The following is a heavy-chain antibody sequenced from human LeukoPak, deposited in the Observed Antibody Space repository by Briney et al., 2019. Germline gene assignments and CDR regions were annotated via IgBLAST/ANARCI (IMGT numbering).Heavy chain of an antibody. CDR1: GFTFSSYG. V-gene: IGHV3-23*01. CDR3: AKGGYSSGWRNYFDY. J-gene: IGHJ4*02. CDR2: ISATGGSS. Sequence: GGSLRLSCAASGFTFSSYGITWVRQAPGKGLEWVSTISATGGSSYYADSVKGRFTISRGNSKDTLYLQMNSLRAEDTAVYYCAKGGYSSGWRNYFDYWGQGTLVTVSS. D-gene: IGHD6-19*01.